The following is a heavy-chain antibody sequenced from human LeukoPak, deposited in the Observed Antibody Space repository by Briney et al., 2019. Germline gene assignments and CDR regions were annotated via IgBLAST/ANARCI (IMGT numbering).Heavy chain of an antibody. D-gene: IGHD3-22*01. CDR3: ARESPIFHYYDGSAPES. J-gene: IGHJ4*02. Sequence: PSETLSLTCTVSGGSISSYYWSWIRQPPGKGLEWIGYIYYSGSTNYNPSLKSRVTMSVDTSKNQFSLKLSSVTAADTAVYYCARESPIFHYYDGSAPESWGQGTLVTVSS. CDR2: IYYSGST. CDR1: GGSISSYY. V-gene: IGHV4-59*12.